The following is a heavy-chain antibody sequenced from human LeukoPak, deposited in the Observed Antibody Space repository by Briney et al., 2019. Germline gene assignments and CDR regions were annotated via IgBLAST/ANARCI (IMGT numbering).Heavy chain of an antibody. Sequence: SETLSLTCIVSGYSIISDYFWGWVRQPPGKGLEWIGSIFHSGSVFYNPSLRSRVTLSIEPSKNRFSLELTSVTAADTAIYYCARVVASTSIDSWGQGTLVTVSS. CDR1: GYSIISDYF. CDR3: ARVVASTSIDS. J-gene: IGHJ4*02. CDR2: IFHSGSV. D-gene: IGHD2-15*01. V-gene: IGHV4-38-2*02.